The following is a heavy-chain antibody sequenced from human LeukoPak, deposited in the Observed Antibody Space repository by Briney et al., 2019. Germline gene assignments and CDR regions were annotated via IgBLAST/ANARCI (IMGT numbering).Heavy chain of an antibody. D-gene: IGHD3-10*01. V-gene: IGHV3-21*01. Sequence: GGSLRLSCAASGFTFSSYSMNWVRQAPGKGLEWVSSISCSSSYIYYADSVKGRFTISRDNAKNSLYLQMNSLRAEDTAVYYCARDPNTYYYGSGLIFDYWGQGTLVTVSS. CDR1: GFTFSSYS. CDR3: ARDPNTYYYGSGLIFDY. J-gene: IGHJ4*02. CDR2: ISCSSSYI.